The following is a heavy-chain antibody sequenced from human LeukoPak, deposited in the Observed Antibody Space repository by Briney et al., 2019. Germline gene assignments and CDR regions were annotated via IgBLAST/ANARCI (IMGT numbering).Heavy chain of an antibody. Sequence: GGSLRLSCAASEFTFSSYAMSWVRQAPGKGLEWVSAISGSGGSTYYADSVKGRFTISRDNSKNTLYLQMNSLRAEDTAVYYCAKATYYYDSSGYVDYWGQGTLVTVSS. V-gene: IGHV3-23*01. J-gene: IGHJ4*02. CDR3: AKATYYYDSSGYVDY. D-gene: IGHD3-22*01. CDR1: EFTFSSYA. CDR2: ISGSGGST.